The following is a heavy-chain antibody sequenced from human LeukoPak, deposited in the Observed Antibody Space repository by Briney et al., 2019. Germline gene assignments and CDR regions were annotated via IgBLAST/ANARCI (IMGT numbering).Heavy chain of an antibody. J-gene: IGHJ6*03. D-gene: IGHD5-18*01. CDR3: AGSKVDTVYYYYMDV. CDR2: IMSVFGTA. CDR1: GGTFSSYA. V-gene: IGHV1-69*05. Sequence: SVKVSCKASGGTFSSYAISWVRQAPGQGLEWVGGIMSVFGTANYAQKFQGRVTITTDESTSTAYMELSSLRSEDTAMYYCAGSKVDTVYYYYMDVWGKGTTVTVSS.